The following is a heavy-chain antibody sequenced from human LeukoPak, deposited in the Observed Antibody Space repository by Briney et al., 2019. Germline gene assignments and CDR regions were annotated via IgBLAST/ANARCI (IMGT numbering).Heavy chain of an antibody. D-gene: IGHD1-26*01. Sequence: ASVKVSCKASGYTFTSYGITWVRQAPGQGLEWMGWISSYNGNTNYAQKLQGRVTMTTDTSTSTAYMELRSLRSDDTAVYYCATRTSGSYSTPLGYWGQGTLVTVSS. CDR3: ATRTSGSYSTPLGY. CDR1: GYTFTSYG. CDR2: ISSYNGNT. J-gene: IGHJ4*02. V-gene: IGHV1-18*01.